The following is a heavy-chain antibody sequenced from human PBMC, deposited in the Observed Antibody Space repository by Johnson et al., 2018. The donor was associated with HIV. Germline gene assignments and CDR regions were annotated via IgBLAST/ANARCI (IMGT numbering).Heavy chain of an antibody. J-gene: IGHJ3*02. D-gene: IGHD7-27*01. CDR2: IYSGGST. CDR3: ASELGIRLDAFDI. CDR1: GFTVSSNY. V-gene: IGHV3-66*02. Sequence: VQLVESGGGLVQPGRSLRLSCAASGFTVSSNYMSWVRQAPGKGLEWVSVIYSGGSTYYADSVKGRFTISRDNSKNTLYLQMNSLRAEDTAVYYCASELGIRLDAFDIWGQGTMVTVSS.